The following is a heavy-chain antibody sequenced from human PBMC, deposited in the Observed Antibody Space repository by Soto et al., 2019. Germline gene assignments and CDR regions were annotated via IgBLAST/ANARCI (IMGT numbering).Heavy chain of an antibody. Sequence: QVQLVQSGAEVKKPGASVKVSCKASGYTFTSYDINWVRQATGQGLEWMGWMNPNSGNTGYAQKFQGRVTMTRNTSISTAYMELSSLRTQDTAVYYCAREISSSGLYYYYGMDVLGQGTTVTGSS. D-gene: IGHD6-6*01. CDR3: AREISSSGLYYYYGMDV. V-gene: IGHV1-8*01. J-gene: IGHJ6*02. CDR1: GYTFTSYD. CDR2: MNPNSGNT.